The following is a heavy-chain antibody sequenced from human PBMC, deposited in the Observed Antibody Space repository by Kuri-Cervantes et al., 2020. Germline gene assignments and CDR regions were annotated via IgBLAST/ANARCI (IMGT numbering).Heavy chain of an antibody. J-gene: IGHJ4*02. V-gene: IGHV4-59*05. D-gene: IGHD2-8*02. CDR1: GGSISSYY. CDR2: IYHNGRT. CDR3: ASVTGTGFPDY. Sequence: GSLRLSCTVSGGSISSYYWSWIRQPPGKGLEWIGSIYHNGRTYYNPSLRSRVTVSVDTSKNQFSLKLNSVTAADTAIYYCASVTGTGFPDYWGQGARVTVSS.